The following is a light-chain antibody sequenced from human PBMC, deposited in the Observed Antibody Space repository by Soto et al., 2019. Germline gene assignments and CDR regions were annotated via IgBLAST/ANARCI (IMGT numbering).Light chain of an antibody. Sequence: VMILSPSTLRLHQGERDSLPGRASQSIGSSYLAWYQQKPGQAPRLLMYGASSRATGIPDRFSGGGSGADFTLTISRLEPEDFAVYYCQQYDSSMRTFGQGTKVDIK. CDR1: QSIGSSY. CDR3: QQYDSSMRT. J-gene: IGKJ1*01. V-gene: IGKV3-20*01. CDR2: GAS.